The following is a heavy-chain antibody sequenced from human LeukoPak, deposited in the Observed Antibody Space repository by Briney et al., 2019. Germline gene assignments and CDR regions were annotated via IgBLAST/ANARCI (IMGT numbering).Heavy chain of an antibody. Sequence: GGSLRLSCAASGFTSGFTFDDYGMHWVRQVPGKGLEWVSGISRDGGRTGYADSVQGRFTISRDNSRNSLHLQMNSLRVEDTAFYYCVKDSNYDFWSGYYKGFDNWGQGTLVTVSS. CDR1: GFTFDDYG. J-gene: IGHJ4*02. CDR3: VKDSNYDFWSGYYKGFDN. V-gene: IGHV3-20*04. D-gene: IGHD3-3*01. CDR2: ISRDGGRT.